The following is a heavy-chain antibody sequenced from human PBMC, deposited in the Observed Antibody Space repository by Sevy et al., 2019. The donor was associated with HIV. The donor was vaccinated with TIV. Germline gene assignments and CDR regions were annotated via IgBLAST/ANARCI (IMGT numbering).Heavy chain of an antibody. V-gene: IGHV3-48*03. CDR2: ISSSGSTI. CDR3: ARTFNYYYDSSGYWPYYFDY. J-gene: IGHJ4*02. CDR1: GFTFSSYV. D-gene: IGHD3-22*01. Sequence: GGSLRLSCAASGFTFSSYVMNWVRQAPGKGLEWVSYISSSGSTIYYADSVKGRFTISRDNAKNSLYLQMNSLRAEDTAVYYCARTFNYYYDSSGYWPYYFDYWGQGTLVTVSS.